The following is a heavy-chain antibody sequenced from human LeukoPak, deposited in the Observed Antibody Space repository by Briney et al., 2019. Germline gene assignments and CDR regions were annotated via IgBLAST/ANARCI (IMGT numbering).Heavy chain of an antibody. Sequence: PSQTLSLTCTVSGGSISSGGYYWSWIRQHPGKGLEWIGYIYYSGSTNYNPSLKSRVTISVDTSKNQFSLKLSSVTAADTAVYYCARDHFCSSTSCPIRGRWFDPWGQGTLVTVSS. J-gene: IGHJ5*02. CDR3: ARDHFCSSTSCPIRGRWFDP. CDR2: IYYSGST. D-gene: IGHD2-2*01. CDR1: GGSISSGGYY. V-gene: IGHV4-31*03.